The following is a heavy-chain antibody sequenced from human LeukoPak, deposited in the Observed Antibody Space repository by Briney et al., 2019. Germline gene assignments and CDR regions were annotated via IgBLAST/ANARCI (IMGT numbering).Heavy chain of an antibody. Sequence: ASVKVSCKASGYTFTSYDINWVRQASGQGLEWMGWMNPNSGNTGYAQKFQGRVTMTRNTSISTAYMELSSLRSEDTAVYYCARGRGAEYYYDSSGIPLDYWGQGTLVTVSS. V-gene: IGHV1-8*01. CDR3: ARGRGAEYYYDSSGIPLDY. D-gene: IGHD3-22*01. J-gene: IGHJ4*02. CDR1: GYTFTSYD. CDR2: MNPNSGNT.